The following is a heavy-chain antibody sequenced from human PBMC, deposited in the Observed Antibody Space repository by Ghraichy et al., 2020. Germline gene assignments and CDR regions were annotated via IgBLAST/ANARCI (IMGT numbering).Heavy chain of an antibody. V-gene: IGHV3-23*01. D-gene: IGHD3-10*01. CDR2: ISGSGGST. Sequence: GGSLRLSCSASGFMFRNYDMTWVRQAPGKGLEWVSQISGSGGSTDHADSVKGRFTISRDNSKNTLYLHMNSLTPDDTAVYFCAKDRDQHGAGSRAFDMCGQGTMVTVSS. CDR3: AKDRDQHGAGSRAFDM. CDR1: GFMFRNYD. J-gene: IGHJ3*02.